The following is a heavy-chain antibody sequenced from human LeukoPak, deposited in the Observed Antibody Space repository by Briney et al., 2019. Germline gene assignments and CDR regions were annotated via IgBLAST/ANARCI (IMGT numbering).Heavy chain of an antibody. J-gene: IGHJ4*02. CDR3: TRQVAPKIFDY. CDR2: IRSKANSYAT. D-gene: IGHD2-15*01. V-gene: IGHV3-73*01. CDR1: GFTFSGSA. Sequence: GGSLRLSCAASGFTFSGSAMHWVRQASGKGLEWVGRIRSKANSYATAYAASMKGRFTISRDDSKNTAYLQMNSLKTEDTAVYYCTRQVAPKIFDYWGQGTLVTVSS.